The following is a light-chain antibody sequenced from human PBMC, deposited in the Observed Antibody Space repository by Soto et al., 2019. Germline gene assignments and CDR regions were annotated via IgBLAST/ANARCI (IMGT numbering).Light chain of an antibody. CDR2: NSN. V-gene: IGLV1-44*01. CDR1: RSDIGSNF. Sequence: QSVLSQPPSASGTPGQTVIISCSGSRSDIGSNFVNWYQHLPGTAPKLLIYNSNQRPSGVPDRFSGSKSGNTASLTVSGLQADDEADYYCNSYVGSNNYVFGTGTKVTVL. CDR3: NSYVGSNNYV. J-gene: IGLJ1*01.